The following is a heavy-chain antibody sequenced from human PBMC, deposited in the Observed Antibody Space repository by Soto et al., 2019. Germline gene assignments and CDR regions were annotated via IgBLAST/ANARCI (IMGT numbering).Heavy chain of an antibody. CDR2: VNHSGNT. Sequence: QVQLQQWGAGLLKPSETLSLTCAVYGESFSDYYWSWIRQTPGKGLGWIGEVNHSGNTNYNPSLKSPVXXSXDXXNNQVSLKVRSMTAADTAIYYCARPLTTVPTPLAFWSQGTRVTVSS. CDR1: GESFSDYY. V-gene: IGHV4-34*02. D-gene: IGHD4-17*01. CDR3: ARPLTTVPTPLAF. J-gene: IGHJ4*02.